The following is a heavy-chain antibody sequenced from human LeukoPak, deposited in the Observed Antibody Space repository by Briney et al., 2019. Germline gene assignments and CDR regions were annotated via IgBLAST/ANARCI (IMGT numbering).Heavy chain of an antibody. Sequence: SVKVSCKASGGTFSSYAISWVRQAPGQGLEWMGRMIPILGIANYAQKFQGRVTITADKSTSTAYMGLSSLRSEDTAVYYCARDLYVSPGNVDIVATAWDYWDQGTLVTVSS. CDR2: MIPILGIA. CDR1: GGTFSSYA. CDR3: ARDLYVSPGNVDIVATAWDY. J-gene: IGHJ4*02. V-gene: IGHV1-69*04. D-gene: IGHD5-12*01.